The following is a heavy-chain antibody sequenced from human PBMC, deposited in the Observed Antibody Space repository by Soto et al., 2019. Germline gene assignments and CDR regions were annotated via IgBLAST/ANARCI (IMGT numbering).Heavy chain of an antibody. CDR1: GFTFSNAW. CDR3: TTLAGDCSSTSCYAYYYYGMDV. J-gene: IGHJ6*02. D-gene: IGHD2-2*03. V-gene: IGHV3-15*01. Sequence: EVQLVESGGGLVKPGGSLRLSCAASGFTFSNAWMSWVRQAPGKGLEWVGRIKSKTDGGTTDYAAPVKGRFTISRDDSKNTLYMQMNSLKPEDTAVYYCTTLAGDCSSTSCYAYYYYGMDVWGQGTTVTVSS. CDR2: IKSKTDGGTT.